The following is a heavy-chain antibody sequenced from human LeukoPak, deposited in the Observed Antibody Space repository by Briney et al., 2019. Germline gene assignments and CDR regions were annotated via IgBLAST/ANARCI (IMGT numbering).Heavy chain of an antibody. CDR3: ARDFGYIF. Sequence: SETLSLTCAVYGGSFSGYYWSWIRQPPGKGLEWIGEINHSGSTNYNPSLKSRVTISVDTSKNQFSLKLSSVTAADTAVYYCARDFGYIFWGKGTTVTVSS. CDR2: INHSGST. V-gene: IGHV4-34*01. D-gene: IGHD5-24*01. CDR1: GGSFSGYY. J-gene: IGHJ6*04.